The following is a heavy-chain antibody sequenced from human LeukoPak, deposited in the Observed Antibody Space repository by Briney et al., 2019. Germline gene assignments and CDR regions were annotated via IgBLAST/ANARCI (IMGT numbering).Heavy chain of an antibody. CDR1: GGSISSSSYY. D-gene: IGHD2-21*02. V-gene: IGHV4-31*03. CDR3: ASGAYCGGDCYSYYYGMDV. CDR2: IYYSGST. Sequence: SETLSLTCTVSGGSISSSSYYWGWIRQPPGKGLEWIGYIYYSGSTYYNPSLKSRVTISVDTSKNQFSLKLSSVTAADTAVYYCASGAYCGGDCYSYYYGMDVWGQGTTVTVSS. J-gene: IGHJ6*02.